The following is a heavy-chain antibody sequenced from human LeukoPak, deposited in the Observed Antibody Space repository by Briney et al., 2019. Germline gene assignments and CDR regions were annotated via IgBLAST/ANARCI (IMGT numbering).Heavy chain of an antibody. CDR1: GYTFTGYY. CDR3: ARDAAYCSGGSCYFPPGY. J-gene: IGHJ4*02. CDR2: INPNSGGT. Sequence: ASVKVSCKASGYTFTGYYMHWVRQAPGQGLEWMGWINPNSGGTNYAQKFQGWVTMTRDTSISTAYMELSRLRPDDTAVYYCARDAAYCSGGSCYFPPGYWGQGTLVTVSS. V-gene: IGHV1-2*04. D-gene: IGHD2-15*01.